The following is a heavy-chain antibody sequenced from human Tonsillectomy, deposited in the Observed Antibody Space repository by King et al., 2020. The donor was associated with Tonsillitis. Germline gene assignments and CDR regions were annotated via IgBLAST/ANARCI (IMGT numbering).Heavy chain of an antibody. CDR2: ISWSGCST. V-gene: IGHV3-23*04. Sequence: VQLVESGGGLVQPGGSLRLSCAASGFTFSSYAMSWVRQAPGKGLEWVSAISWSGCSTYYADSVKGRFTISRDNSKNTLYLQMNSLRAEDTAVYYCAKDLDIVLMVYAGDYWGQGTLVTVSS. D-gene: IGHD2-8*01. J-gene: IGHJ4*02. CDR1: GFTFSSYA. CDR3: AKDLDIVLMVYAGDY.